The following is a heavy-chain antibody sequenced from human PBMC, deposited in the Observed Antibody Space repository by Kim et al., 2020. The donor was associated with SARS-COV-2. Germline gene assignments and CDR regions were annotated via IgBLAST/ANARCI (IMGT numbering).Heavy chain of an antibody. V-gene: IGHV1-69*13. CDR3: ARGERPYSSGWYGRNWFDP. Sequence: SVKVSCKASGGTFSSYAISWVRQAPGQGLEWMGRIIPIFGTANYAQKFQGRVTITADESTSTAYMELSSLRSEDTAVYYCARGERPYSSGWYGRNWFDPWGQGTLVTVSS. J-gene: IGHJ5*02. CDR1: GGTFSSYA. CDR2: IIPIFGTA. D-gene: IGHD6-19*01.